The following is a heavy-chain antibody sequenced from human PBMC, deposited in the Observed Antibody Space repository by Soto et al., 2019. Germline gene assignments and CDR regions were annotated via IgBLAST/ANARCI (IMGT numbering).Heavy chain of an antibody. D-gene: IGHD3-22*01. CDR3: ARDDYDSSGSLFDP. V-gene: IGHV4-61*01. Sequence: SETLSLTCTVSGGSVSSGSYYWSWIRQPPGKGLEWIGYIYYSGSTNYNPSLKSRVTISVDTSKNQFSLKLSSVTAADTAVYYCARDDYDSSGSLFDPWGQGTLVTVSS. J-gene: IGHJ5*02. CDR2: IYYSGST. CDR1: GGSVSSGSYY.